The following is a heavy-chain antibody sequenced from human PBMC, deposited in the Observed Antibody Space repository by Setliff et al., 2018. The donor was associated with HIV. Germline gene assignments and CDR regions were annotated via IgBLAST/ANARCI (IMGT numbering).Heavy chain of an antibody. V-gene: IGHV3-21*01. CDR2: ISSTGTHI. D-gene: IGHD3-16*01. CDR1: GGSISNDN. J-gene: IGHJ4*02. Sequence: ETLSLTCAVSGGSISNDNWWTWVRQPPGKGLEWVSSISSTGTHIYYADSVKGRFTISRDNAKNSLYLQMNSLRAEDTAMYYCVRDGGSGTPFDYWGRGELVTVSS. CDR3: VRDGGSGTPFDY.